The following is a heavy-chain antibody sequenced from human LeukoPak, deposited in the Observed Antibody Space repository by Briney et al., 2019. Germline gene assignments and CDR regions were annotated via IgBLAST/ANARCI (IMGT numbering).Heavy chain of an antibody. J-gene: IGHJ4*02. Sequence: PGGSLRLSCAASGITFSSYETNWVRQTPGKGLEWVSYISSSGRTIYYADSLKGRFTISRDNAKNSLYLQMNSLRAEDTAVYYCARVGGSYYYFDYWGQGPLVTVSS. CDR3: ARVGGSYYYFDY. CDR2: ISSSGRTI. CDR1: GITFSSYE. V-gene: IGHV3-48*03. D-gene: IGHD1-26*01.